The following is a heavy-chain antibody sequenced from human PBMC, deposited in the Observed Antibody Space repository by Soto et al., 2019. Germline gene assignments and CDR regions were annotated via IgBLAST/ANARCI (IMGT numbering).Heavy chain of an antibody. CDR3: ARDSRGWFFYELYYYYGMDV. V-gene: IGHV3-21*01. D-gene: IGHD6-19*01. CDR1: GFTFSSYS. CDR2: ISSSSSYI. J-gene: IGHJ6*02. Sequence: GGSLRLSCAASGFTFSSYSMNWVRQAPGKGLEWVSSISSSSSYIYYADSVKGRFTISRDNAKNSLYLQMNSLRAEDTAVYYCARDSRGWFFYELYYYYGMDVWGQGTTVTVSS.